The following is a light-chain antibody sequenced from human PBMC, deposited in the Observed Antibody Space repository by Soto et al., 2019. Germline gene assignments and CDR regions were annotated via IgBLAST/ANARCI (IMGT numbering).Light chain of an antibody. J-gene: IGKJ1*01. CDR2: GAS. V-gene: IGKV3-15*01. CDR3: QQYSDWRPQ. Sequence: EIVLTQAPSTLSLSPGERATLSCRASHSVSSSLAWYQQKPGQAPRLLIHGASTRATGIPARFSGSGSGTEFTLTISSLQSEDFAVYYCQQYSDWRPQFGQGTKVDI. CDR1: HSVSSS.